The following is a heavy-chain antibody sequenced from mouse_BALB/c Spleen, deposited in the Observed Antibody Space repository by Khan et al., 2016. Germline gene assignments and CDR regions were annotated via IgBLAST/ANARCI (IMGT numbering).Heavy chain of an antibody. CDR1: GYTFTNYA. Sequence: QVQLKQSDTELVKPGDSVKISCKASGYTFTNYAIHWVKQRPEQGLDWIGYISPGNGDLKYNEKFKGKATLTADKSSSTAYMKHNSLTSEDSAVYFCDHYAMDYWGQGTAVTVSS. J-gene: IGHJ4*01. V-gene: IGHV1S53*03. CDR3: DHYAMDY. CDR2: ISPGNGDL.